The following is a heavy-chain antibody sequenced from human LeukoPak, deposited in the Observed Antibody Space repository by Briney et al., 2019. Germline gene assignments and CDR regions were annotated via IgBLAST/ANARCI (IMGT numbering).Heavy chain of an antibody. CDR2: ITPSGGT. V-gene: IGHV1-2*02. CDR1: GYTFTSYA. J-gene: IGHJ4*02. Sequence: ASVKVSFKSSGYTFTSYAMHWLRQAPGQELEWMGWITPSGGTNYPQKFQGRVAITRDTSITTAYIDLSRLTSDDTAVYYCARDLYGVGFAHFDYWGQGALVTVSS. D-gene: IGHD2-2*02. CDR3: ARDLYGVGFAHFDY.